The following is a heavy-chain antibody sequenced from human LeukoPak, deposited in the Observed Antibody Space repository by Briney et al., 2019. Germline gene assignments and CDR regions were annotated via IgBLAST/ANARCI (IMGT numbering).Heavy chain of an antibody. V-gene: IGHV1-3*04. CDR2: INTGNGNT. Sequence: ASVKVSCKASGYIFTSYAMHWVRQAPGQRLEWMGWINTGNGNTKYSQKFQGRVTIIRDTSASTAYMELSSLRPEDTAVYYCAREWNSNLGMDVWGQGTTVIVSS. CDR3: AREWNSNLGMDV. CDR1: GYIFTSYA. D-gene: IGHD1/OR15-1a*01. J-gene: IGHJ6*02.